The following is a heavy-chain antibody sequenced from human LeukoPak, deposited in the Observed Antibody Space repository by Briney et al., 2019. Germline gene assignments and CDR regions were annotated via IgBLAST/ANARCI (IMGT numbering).Heavy chain of an antibody. Sequence: GGSLRLSCAASGFTFSNAGLSWVRQAPGKGLEWVGCIKSKADGGTTDYAAPVKGRFTISKNDSKNTLYLQMNSMKTEDTAVYYCTTVPYYYDNSGYYHGVFDYWGQGTLVTVSS. CDR2: IKSKADGGTT. CDR3: TTVPYYYDNSGYYHGVFDY. CDR1: GFTFSNAG. D-gene: IGHD3-22*01. J-gene: IGHJ4*02. V-gene: IGHV3-15*01.